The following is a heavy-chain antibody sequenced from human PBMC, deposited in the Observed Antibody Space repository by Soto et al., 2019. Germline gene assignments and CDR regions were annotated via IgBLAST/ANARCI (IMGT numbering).Heavy chain of an antibody. V-gene: IGHV3-21*01. CDR3: ARVRASDFWSGYSSVDY. CDR2: ISSSSSYI. D-gene: IGHD3-3*01. CDR1: GFTFSSYS. Sequence: EVQLVESGGGLVKPGGSLRLSCAASGFTFSSYSMNRVRQAPGKGLEWVSSISSSSSYIYYADSVKGRFTISRDNAKNSLYLQMNSLRAEDTAVYYCARVRASDFWSGYSSVDYWGQGTLVTVSS. J-gene: IGHJ4*02.